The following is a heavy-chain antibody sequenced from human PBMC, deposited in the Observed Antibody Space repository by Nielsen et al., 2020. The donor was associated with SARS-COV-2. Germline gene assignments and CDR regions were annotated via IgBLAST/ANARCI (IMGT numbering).Heavy chain of an antibody. J-gene: IGHJ4*02. CDR3: AKLTDDAFDY. CDR1: GFTFDDYA. D-gene: IGHD1-1*01. V-gene: IGHV3-20*04. Sequence: GESLKISCAASGFTFDDYAMHWVRQAPGKGLEWVSGINWNGGSTGYADSVKGRFTISRDNAKNSLYLQMNSLRAEDTALYYCAKLTDDAFDYWGQGTLVTVSS. CDR2: INWNGGST.